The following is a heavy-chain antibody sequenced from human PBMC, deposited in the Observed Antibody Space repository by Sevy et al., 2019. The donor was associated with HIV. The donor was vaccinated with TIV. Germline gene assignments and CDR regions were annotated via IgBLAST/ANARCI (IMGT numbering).Heavy chain of an antibody. CDR2: INQHGSDK. J-gene: IGHJ4*02. CDR1: GFTFSNYN. CDR3: ASDYS. V-gene: IGHV3-7*01. Sequence: GGSLRLSCAASGFTFSNYNMDWVRQAPGKGLEWVATINQHGSDKYYVDSVKGRFTISRDNAKNSVYLQMSSLRVEDTAMYYCASDYSWGQGTLVTVSS.